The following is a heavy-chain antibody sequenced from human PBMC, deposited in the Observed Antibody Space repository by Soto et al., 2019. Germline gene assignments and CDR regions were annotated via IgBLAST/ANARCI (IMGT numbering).Heavy chain of an antibody. Sequence: PGGSLRLSCSASGFTFTRYALHWVRQAPGKGLEYVSAISSNGLSTYYADSVKGRFIISRDNSKNTLYLQMSSLTTGDTAVYYCARRYGSCFDYWGQGTLVTVSS. CDR3: ARRYGSCFDY. CDR2: ISSNGLST. D-gene: IGHD5-18*01. V-gene: IGHV3-64D*06. CDR1: GFTFTRYA. J-gene: IGHJ4*02.